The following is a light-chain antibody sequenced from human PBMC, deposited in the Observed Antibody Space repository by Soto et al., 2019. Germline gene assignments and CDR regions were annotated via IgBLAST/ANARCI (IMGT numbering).Light chain of an antibody. CDR1: QSVSNNY. CDR3: QQYGSSIT. Sequence: EIVLTQSPGTLSLSPGERATLSCRASQSVSNNYLAWYQQKPGQAPRLLIYGASSRATGIPDRFSGSGSGAGFTLTISRLEAEDFAVYCCQQYGSSITFGQGTRLEIK. CDR2: GAS. J-gene: IGKJ5*01. V-gene: IGKV3-20*01.